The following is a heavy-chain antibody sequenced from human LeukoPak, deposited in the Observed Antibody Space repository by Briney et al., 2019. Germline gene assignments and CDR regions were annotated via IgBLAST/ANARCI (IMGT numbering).Heavy chain of an antibody. CDR1: GFTFSSYA. V-gene: IGHV3-23*01. CDR2: ISGSGGST. J-gene: IGHJ6*03. D-gene: IGHD3-10*01. CDR3: ARFAAGGSYYYYMDV. Sequence: GGSLRLSCAASGFTFSSYAMSWVRQAPGKGLEWVSAISGSGGSTYYADSVKGRFTISRDNAKNSLYLQMNSLRAEDTAVYYCARFAAGGSYYYYMDVWGKGTTVTVSS.